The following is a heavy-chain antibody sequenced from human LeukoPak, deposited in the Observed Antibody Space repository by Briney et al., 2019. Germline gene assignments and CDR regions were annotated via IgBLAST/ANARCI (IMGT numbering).Heavy chain of an antibody. V-gene: IGHV3-30*04. CDR3: TEERGGGGRRINLMVGGYGP. J-gene: IGHJ5*02. CDR2: ISYHGRDK. Sequence: PGGSLRLSCAGSGFTFSGFAMHWVRQAPGKGLEWVAAISYHGRDKHYADAASGRFTISRDNSKNTLHLEMNSLRTDDTAVYYCTEERGGGGRRINLMVGGYGPWGQGTQVTVSS. CDR1: GFTFSGFA. D-gene: IGHD3-22*01.